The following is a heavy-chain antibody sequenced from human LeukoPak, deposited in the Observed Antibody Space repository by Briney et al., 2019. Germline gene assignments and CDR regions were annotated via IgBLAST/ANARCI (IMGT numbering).Heavy chain of an antibody. Sequence: ASVKVSCKPSEYPFTSYYIHWVRQAPGQGLEWMGLINPSSGSTSYAQKFLGRVTMTRDTSTSTVHMDLSSLRSEDMAVYYCARPGSPAAGASDFHHWGQGTLVTVSS. D-gene: IGHD6-13*01. CDR1: EYPFTSYY. V-gene: IGHV1-46*01. J-gene: IGHJ1*01. CDR2: INPSSGST. CDR3: ARPGSPAAGASDFHH.